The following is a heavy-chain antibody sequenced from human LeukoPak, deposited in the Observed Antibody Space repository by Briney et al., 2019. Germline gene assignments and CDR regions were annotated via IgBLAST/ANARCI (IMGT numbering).Heavy chain of an antibody. CDR3: ARSRVVVTAIPGAFDI. Sequence: SETLSLTCAVYGGSFNGFYWSWIRQPPGKGLEWIGEINHSGSTNYNPSLKSRVTISVDTSKNQFSLKLSSVTAADTAVYYCARSRVVVTAIPGAFDIWGQGTMVTVSS. CDR2: INHSGST. D-gene: IGHD2-21*02. V-gene: IGHV4-34*01. J-gene: IGHJ3*02. CDR1: GGSFNGFY.